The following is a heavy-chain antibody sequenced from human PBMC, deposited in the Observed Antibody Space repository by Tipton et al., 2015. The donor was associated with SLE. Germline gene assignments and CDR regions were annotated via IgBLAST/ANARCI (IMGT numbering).Heavy chain of an antibody. V-gene: IGHV4-59*01. CDR1: GGSFSSYY. CDR2: IYYSGST. D-gene: IGHD6-19*01. CDR3: ARGLEGSLGSWFDP. Sequence: TLSLTCTVSGGSFSSYYWSWIRQPPGKGLEWIGYIYYSGSTNYNPSLKSRVTISVDTSKNQFSLKLSSVTAADTAVYYCARGLEGSLGSWFDPWGQGTLVTVSS. J-gene: IGHJ5*02.